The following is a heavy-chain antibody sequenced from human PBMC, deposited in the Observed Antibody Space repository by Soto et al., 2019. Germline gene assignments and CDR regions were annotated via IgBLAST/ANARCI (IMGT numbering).Heavy chain of an antibody. D-gene: IGHD6-25*01. V-gene: IGHV3-48*02. CDR3: ARDVGCSVGPIDY. J-gene: IGHJ4*02. CDR1: GFTFSSYS. CDR2: ISSSSSTI. Sequence: EVQLVESGGGLVQPGGSLRLSCAASGFTFSSYSMNWVRQAPGKGLEWVSYISSSSSTIYYADSVKGRFTISRDNVKDALYLQMNSLRDEDTSVYYWARDVGCSVGPIDYWGQGTLVTVSS.